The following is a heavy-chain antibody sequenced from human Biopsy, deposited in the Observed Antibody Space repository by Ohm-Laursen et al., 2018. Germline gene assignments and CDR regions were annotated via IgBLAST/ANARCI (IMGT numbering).Heavy chain of an antibody. D-gene: IGHD4-11*01. Sequence: SLRLSCAASGFTFSDYYMSWIRQAPGKGLEWLSYVSGSGTTIFYADSVKGRFTVSRDNAKNSLYLQMNSLTVEDTAVYYCARDSGILNYGNFKYYHYYGMDVWGQGTKVTVSS. CDR3: ARDSGILNYGNFKYYHYYGMDV. V-gene: IGHV3-11*01. CDR1: GFTFSDYY. J-gene: IGHJ6*02. CDR2: VSGSGTTI.